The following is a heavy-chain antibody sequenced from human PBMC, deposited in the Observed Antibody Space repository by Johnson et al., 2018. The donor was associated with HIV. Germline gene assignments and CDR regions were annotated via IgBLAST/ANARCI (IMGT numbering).Heavy chain of an antibody. CDR1: GFTFSSYA. D-gene: IGHD3-22*01. CDR2: ISYDGSNK. V-gene: IGHV3-30*04. Sequence: QVQLVESGGGVVQPGRSLRLSCAASGFTFSSYAMHWVRQAPGKGLEWVAVISYDGSNKYYADSVRGRFTISRDNSKNTLYLQMNSLRAEDTAVYYCASAYYGSSDYYNQRYAFDIWGQGTMVTVSS. J-gene: IGHJ3*02. CDR3: ASAYYGSSDYYNQRYAFDI.